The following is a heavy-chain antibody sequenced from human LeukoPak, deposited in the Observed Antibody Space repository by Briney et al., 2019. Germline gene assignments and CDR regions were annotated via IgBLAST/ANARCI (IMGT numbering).Heavy chain of an antibody. CDR1: GITFSNYA. Sequence: GGSLRLSCTASGITFSNYAMTWVRQSPGKGLEWVSGLGASGGTTSYADFVKGRFTISRDNSKNMVYLQMNSLRAEDTAVYYCAKSESGYCSGDSCYSGYYYYYMDVWGKGTTVTVSS. D-gene: IGHD2-15*01. CDR3: AKSESGYCSGDSCYSGYYYYYMDV. V-gene: IGHV3-23*01. CDR2: LGASGGTT. J-gene: IGHJ6*03.